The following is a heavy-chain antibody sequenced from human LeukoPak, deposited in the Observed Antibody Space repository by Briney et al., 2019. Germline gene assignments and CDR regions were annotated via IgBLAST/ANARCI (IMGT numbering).Heavy chain of an antibody. CDR2: INPNSGGT. Sequence: ASVKVSCKASGYTFTGYYMHWVRQAPGQGLEWMGWINPNSGGTNYAQKFQGRVTMTRDTSISTAYMELSRLRSDDTAVYYCARVAVAGTGYYYYYMDVWGKGTTVTVSS. CDR3: ARVAVAGTGYYYYYMDV. CDR1: GYTFTGYY. J-gene: IGHJ6*03. D-gene: IGHD6-19*01. V-gene: IGHV1-2*02.